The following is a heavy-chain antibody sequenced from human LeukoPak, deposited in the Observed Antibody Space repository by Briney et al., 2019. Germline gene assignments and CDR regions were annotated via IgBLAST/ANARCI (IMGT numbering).Heavy chain of an antibody. V-gene: IGHV4-59*01. D-gene: IGHD6-6*01. J-gene: IGHJ4*02. Sequence: SETLSLTYTVSGGSISSYYWSWIRQPPGKGLEWIGYIYYSGSTNYNPSLKGRVTISVDTSKNQFSLKLNSVTAADTAVYYCARFGTSSSRFFDQWGQGTLVTVSS. CDR1: GGSISSYY. CDR2: IYYSGST. CDR3: ARFGTSSSRFFDQ.